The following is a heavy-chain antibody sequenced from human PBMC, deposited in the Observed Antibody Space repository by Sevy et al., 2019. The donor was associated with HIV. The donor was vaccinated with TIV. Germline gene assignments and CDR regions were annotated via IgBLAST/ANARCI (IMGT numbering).Heavy chain of an antibody. CDR3: AREFDGGPDY. Sequence: VGSLRLSCGASGFTFSTYWMSWVRQAPGKGLEWVAKINQDGSQKYYVDSVKGRFTISKDNAKNSLYLQMSSLRAEDTAVYYCAREFDGGPDYWGQGTLVTVSS. V-gene: IGHV3-7*01. CDR2: INQDGSQK. J-gene: IGHJ4*02. CDR1: GFTFSTYW. D-gene: IGHD3-9*01.